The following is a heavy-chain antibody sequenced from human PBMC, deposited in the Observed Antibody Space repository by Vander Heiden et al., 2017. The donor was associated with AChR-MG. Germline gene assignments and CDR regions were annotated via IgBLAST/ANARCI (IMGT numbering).Heavy chain of an antibody. CDR1: GFTFSSYA. CDR3: AKEGGDYGSGTYYGDY. Sequence: EVQLLESGGGLVQPGGSLRLSSAASGFTFSSYAMSWVRQAPGKGLEWVSAISGSGGSTYYADSVQGRFTISRDNSKNTLYLQMNSLRAEDTAVYYCAKEGGDYGSGTYYGDYWGQGTLVTVSS. CDR2: ISGSGGST. D-gene: IGHD3-10*01. J-gene: IGHJ4*02. V-gene: IGHV3-23*01.